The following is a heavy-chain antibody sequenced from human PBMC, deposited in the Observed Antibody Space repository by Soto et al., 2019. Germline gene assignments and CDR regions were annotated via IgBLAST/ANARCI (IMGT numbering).Heavy chain of an antibody. J-gene: IGHJ4*02. CDR3: AREDSIIIPAVSDF. CDR1: GFAFNNYG. V-gene: IGHV3-21*01. D-gene: IGHD2-2*01. CDR2: ISKSDYT. Sequence: GGSLRLSCTVSGFAFNNYGINWVRQAPGKGLEWVSSISKSDYTYYSDSVKGRFTISRDNAKNSVSLQMDTLRVEDTAVYYCAREDSIIIPAVSDFWGQGTLVTVSS.